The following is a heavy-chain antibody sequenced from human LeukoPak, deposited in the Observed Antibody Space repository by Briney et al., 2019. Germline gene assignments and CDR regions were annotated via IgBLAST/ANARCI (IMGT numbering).Heavy chain of an antibody. CDR2: IYPGDSDT. D-gene: IGHD2-15*01. CDR1: GYSFSNDW. J-gene: IGHJ4*02. CDR3: ARRGCNGGSCYGY. V-gene: IGHV5-51*01. Sequence: GESLKISCKGSGYSFSNDWIGWVRQMPGKGLEWMGIIYPGDSDTRYSPSFQGQVTISVDKSISTAYLQWSSLEASDTAMYYCARRGCNGGSCYGYWGQGTLVTVSS.